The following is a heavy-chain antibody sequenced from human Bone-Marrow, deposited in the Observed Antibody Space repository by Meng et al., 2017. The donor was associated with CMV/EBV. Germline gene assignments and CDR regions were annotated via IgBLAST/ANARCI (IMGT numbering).Heavy chain of an antibody. CDR3: ARAGVYCSSTSCYSSNYYGMDV. J-gene: IGHJ6*02. D-gene: IGHD2-2*02. CDR1: GFTVSSNY. V-gene: IGHV3-53*01. CDR2: IYSGGST. Sequence: GGSLRFSCAAFGFTVSSNYMSWVRKAPGKGLEWVPVIYSGGSTYYADSVKGRFTISRDNSKNTLYLQMNSLRAEDTAVYYCARAGVYCSSTSCYSSNYYGMDVWGQGTTVTVSS.